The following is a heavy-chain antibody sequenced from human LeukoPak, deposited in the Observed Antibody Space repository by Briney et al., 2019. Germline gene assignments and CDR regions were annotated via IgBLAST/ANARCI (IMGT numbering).Heavy chain of an antibody. CDR2: ISSSGSTI. D-gene: IGHD6-19*01. Sequence: GGSLRLSCAASGFTFSDDWMNWVRQAPGKGLEWVSYISSSGSTIYYADSVKGRFTISRDNAKNSLYLQMNSLRAEDTAVYYCARDLGAVAGRARSYYYYYMDVWGKGTTVTVSS. CDR1: GFTFSDDW. J-gene: IGHJ6*03. CDR3: ARDLGAVAGRARSYYYYYMDV. V-gene: IGHV3-11*04.